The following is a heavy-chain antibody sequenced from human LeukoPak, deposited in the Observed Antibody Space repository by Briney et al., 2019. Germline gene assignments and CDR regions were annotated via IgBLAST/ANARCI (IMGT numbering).Heavy chain of an antibody. Sequence: ASVKVSCKASGGTFSSYAISWVRQAPGQGLEWVGGIIPIFGTANYAQKFQGRVTITADESTSTAYMELSSLRSEHTAVYYRARDVNYYDSSGPYDAFDIWGQGTMVTVSS. V-gene: IGHV1-69*13. J-gene: IGHJ3*02. CDR2: IIPIFGTA. CDR3: ARDVNYYDSSGPYDAFDI. D-gene: IGHD3-22*01. CDR1: GGTFSSYA.